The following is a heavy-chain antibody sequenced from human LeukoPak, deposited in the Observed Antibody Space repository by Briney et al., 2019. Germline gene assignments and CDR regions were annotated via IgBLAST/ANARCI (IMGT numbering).Heavy chain of an antibody. CDR1: GLTFSNFK. CDR3: ARDLGSSWFFDY. V-gene: IGHV3-48*03. CDR2: ISDSGRTT. Sequence: GGSLRLSCAVSGLTFSNFKMNWVRQAPGKGLEWVSYISDSGRTTFYADSVKGRFTISRDNAKNSLYLQMSSLRVEDTAVYYCARDLGSSWFFDYWGQGTLVTVSS. J-gene: IGHJ4*02. D-gene: IGHD2-15*01.